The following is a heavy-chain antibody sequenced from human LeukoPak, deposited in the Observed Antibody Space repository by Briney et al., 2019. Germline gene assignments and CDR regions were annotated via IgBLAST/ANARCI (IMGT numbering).Heavy chain of an antibody. CDR2: YKNKGDGETT. CDR1: GFPFPNPW. CDR3: ATDLGLTIIRGVIVH. V-gene: IGHV3-15*01. J-gene: IGHJ4*02. D-gene: IGHD3-10*01. Sequence: GSLIPLRGASGFPFPNPWNTLGRQAPGKGPEGVCRYKNKGDGETTDYAAPVKGRFIMSRDDAKATLYLQMNSLNAEDTAVYYCATDLGLTIIRGVIVHWGQGALVTVSS.